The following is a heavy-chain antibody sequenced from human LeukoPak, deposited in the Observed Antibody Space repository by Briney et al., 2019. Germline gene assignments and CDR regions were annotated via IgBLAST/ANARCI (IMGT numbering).Heavy chain of an antibody. D-gene: IGHD6-13*01. CDR3: ARGTAATAGIDY. CDR2: INTDGSAT. J-gene: IGHJ4*02. V-gene: IGHV3-74*01. Sequence: PGGSLRLSCAVSGFNFSTYWIHWVRLAPGKGLVWVSLINTDGSATTYGDSAKGRFTVSRDNDKNSLFLEMNSLRVEDTAVYYCARGTAATAGIDYWGQGTLVTVSS. CDR1: GFNFSTYW.